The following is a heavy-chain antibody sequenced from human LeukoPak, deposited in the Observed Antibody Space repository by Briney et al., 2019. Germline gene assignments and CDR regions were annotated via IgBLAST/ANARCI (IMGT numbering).Heavy chain of an antibody. Sequence: ASVKVSCKASGNTFTSYGISWVRQAPGQGLEWMGWISAYNGNTNYAQKLQGRVTMTTDTSTSTAYMELRSLRSDDTAVYYCARRITRVRGGRPSDYWGQGTLVTVSS. CDR3: ARRITRVRGGRPSDY. CDR1: GNTFTSYG. J-gene: IGHJ4*02. D-gene: IGHD3-10*01. CDR2: ISAYNGNT. V-gene: IGHV1-18*04.